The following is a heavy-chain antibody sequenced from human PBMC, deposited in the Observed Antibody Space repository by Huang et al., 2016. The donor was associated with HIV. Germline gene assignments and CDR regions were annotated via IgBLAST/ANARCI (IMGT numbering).Heavy chain of an antibody. CDR1: GFSFSAYA. CDR3: ARGGGFYDSSGYYHSAFDL. Sequence: QVHLVESGGGVVQPGRSLRLPCVVSGFSFSAYAMHWVRQAPGKWREWVAVMSHYGRNQFFSESVKGRFTISRDTSKNTLSLQMNTLTAEDTAVYYCARGGGFYDSSGYYHSAFDLWGQGTPVTVSS. D-gene: IGHD3-22*01. J-gene: IGHJ3*01. CDR2: MSHYGRNQ. V-gene: IGHV3-30*16.